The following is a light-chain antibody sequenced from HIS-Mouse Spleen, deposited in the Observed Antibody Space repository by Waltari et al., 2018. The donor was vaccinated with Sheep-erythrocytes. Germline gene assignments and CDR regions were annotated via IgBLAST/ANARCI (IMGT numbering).Light chain of an antibody. V-gene: IGLV1-47*01. CDR1: SSTIGSNY. J-gene: IGLJ7*02. CDR2: RNN. CDR3: AAWDDSLSGPV. Sequence: QSVLTQPPSASGTPGQRVTISCSGSSSTIGSNYVYWYQHLPGTAPKLLIYRNNQRPSGVPDRFSGSKSGTSASLAISGLRSEDEADYYCAAWDDSLSGPVFGGGTQLTAL.